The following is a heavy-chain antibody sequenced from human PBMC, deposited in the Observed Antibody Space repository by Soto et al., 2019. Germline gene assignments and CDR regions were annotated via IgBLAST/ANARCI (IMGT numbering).Heavy chain of an antibody. J-gene: IGHJ4*02. Sequence: QVQLVQSGAEVKKPGASVKVSCKASGYTFTSYAISWVRQAPGQGLEWMGWINVYNGNTKYAQKFQGRVTMTTNTSTSTVYMEIRRLTSDDTAVYYCARDGVVVPTGISGYWGQGTLGTVSS. CDR1: GYTFTSYA. D-gene: IGHD2-2*01. V-gene: IGHV1-18*01. CDR2: INVYNGNT. CDR3: ARDGVVVPTGISGY.